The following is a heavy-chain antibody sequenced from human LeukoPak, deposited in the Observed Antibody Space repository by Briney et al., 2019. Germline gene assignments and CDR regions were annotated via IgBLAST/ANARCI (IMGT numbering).Heavy chain of an antibody. D-gene: IGHD3-10*01. CDR2: IYDSGAT. Sequence: PSETLSLTCTISGGSTSSYYWSWIRQPPGKGLEWIGYIYDSGATDYNPSLKSRVTISGDTSKNQVSLKLSSVTAADTAVYYCARDRDLHEFDYWGQGTLLTVSS. CDR1: GGSTSSYY. V-gene: IGHV4-59*01. J-gene: IGHJ4*02. CDR3: ARDRDLHEFDY.